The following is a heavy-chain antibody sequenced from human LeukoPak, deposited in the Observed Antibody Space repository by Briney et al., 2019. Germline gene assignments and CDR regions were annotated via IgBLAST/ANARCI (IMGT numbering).Heavy chain of an antibody. D-gene: IGHD6-13*01. J-gene: IGHJ5*02. Sequence: ASVKVSCKASGYTFTGYYMHWVRQAPGQGLEWMGWINTNTGNPTYAQGFTGRFVFSLDTSVSTAYLQISSLKAEDTAVYYCARGEVGAAAGDWFDPWGQGTLVTVSS. CDR3: ARGEVGAAAGDWFDP. V-gene: IGHV7-4-1*02. CDR2: INTNTGNP. CDR1: GYTFTGYY.